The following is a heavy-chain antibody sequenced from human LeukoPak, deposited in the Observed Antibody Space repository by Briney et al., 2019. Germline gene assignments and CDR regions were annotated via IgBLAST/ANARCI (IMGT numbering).Heavy chain of an antibody. CDR2: IIPIFGTA. V-gene: IGHV1-69*05. J-gene: IGHJ6*03. CDR3: ARTGQDIVVVPAGDYYYMDV. Sequence: SVKVSCKASGGTFSSYAISWVRQARGQGLEWMGGIIPIFGTANYAQKFQGRVTITTDESTSTAYMELSSLRSEDTAVYYCARTGQDIVVVPAGDYYYMDVWGKGTTVTVSS. D-gene: IGHD2-2*01. CDR1: GGTFSSYA.